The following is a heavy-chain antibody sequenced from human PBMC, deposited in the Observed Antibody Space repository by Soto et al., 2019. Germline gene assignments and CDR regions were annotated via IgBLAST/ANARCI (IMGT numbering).Heavy chain of an antibody. D-gene: IGHD4-17*01. CDR3: ARERTRVTRTGDAFDI. J-gene: IGHJ3*02. CDR1: GYTFTSYG. CDR2: ISAYNGNT. V-gene: IGHV1-18*01. Sequence: ASVKVSCKASGYTFTSYGISWVRQAPGQGLEWMGWISAYNGNTNYAQKLQGRVTMTTDTSTSTAYMELRSLRSDDTAVYYCARERTRVTRTGDAFDIWGQGTMVTVSS.